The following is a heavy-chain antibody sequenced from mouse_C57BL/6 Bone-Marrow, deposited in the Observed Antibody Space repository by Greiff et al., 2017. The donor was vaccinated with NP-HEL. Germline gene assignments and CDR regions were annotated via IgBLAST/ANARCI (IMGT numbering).Heavy chain of an antibody. CDR1: GFTFSDYY. V-gene: IGHV5-16*01. Sequence: EVMLVESEGGLVQPGSSMKLSCTASGFTFSDYYMAWVRQVPEKGLEWVANINYDGSSTYYLDSLKSRFIISRDNAKNILYLQMSSLKSEDTATYYCARDRLPYWYFDVWGTGTTVTVSS. J-gene: IGHJ1*03. CDR2: INYDGSST. D-gene: IGHD2-2*01. CDR3: ARDRLPYWYFDV.